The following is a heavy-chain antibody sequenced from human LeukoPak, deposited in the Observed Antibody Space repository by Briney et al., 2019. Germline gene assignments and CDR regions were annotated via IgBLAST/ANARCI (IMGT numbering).Heavy chain of an antibody. CDR3: AKDPYSSSPFPNY. J-gene: IGHJ4*02. V-gene: IGHV3-23*01. D-gene: IGHD6-6*01. CDR1: GFTFSSYA. Sequence: GGSLTLSCAASGFTFSSYAMSWVRQAPGKGLEWVSAISGSGGSTYYADSVKGRFTISRDNSKNTLYLQMNSLRADDTAVYYCAKDPYSSSPFPNYWGQGTLVTVSS. CDR2: ISGSGGST.